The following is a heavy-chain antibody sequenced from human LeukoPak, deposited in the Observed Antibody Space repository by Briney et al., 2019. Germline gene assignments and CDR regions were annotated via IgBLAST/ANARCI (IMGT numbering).Heavy chain of an antibody. V-gene: IGHV3-21*01. CDR1: GFTFSSYI. CDR3: ARDRRPNTGIVGVTDAFDI. CDR2: ISSSSTYI. D-gene: IGHD1-26*01. J-gene: IGHJ3*02. Sequence: GGSLRLSCAASGFTFSSYIMNWVRQAPGEGLEWVSSISSSSTYIYYADSMKGRFTISRDNAKNSLYLQMNSLRAEDTAVYYCARDRRPNTGIVGVTDAFDIWGQGTMVAVSS.